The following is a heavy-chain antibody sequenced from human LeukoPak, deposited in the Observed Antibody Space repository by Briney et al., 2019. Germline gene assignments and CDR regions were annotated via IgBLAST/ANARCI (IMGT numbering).Heavy chain of an antibody. D-gene: IGHD2-8*01. Sequence: ASVKVSCKASGYTFTSYAMNWVRQAPGQGLEWMGWINTNTGNPTYAQGFTGRFVFSLDTSVSTAYLQISSLKAEDTAVYYCARTGGYCTNGVCYMGAFDIWGQGTMVTVSS. V-gene: IGHV7-4-1*02. CDR3: ARTGGYCTNGVCYMGAFDI. J-gene: IGHJ3*02. CDR1: GYTFTSYA. CDR2: INTNTGNP.